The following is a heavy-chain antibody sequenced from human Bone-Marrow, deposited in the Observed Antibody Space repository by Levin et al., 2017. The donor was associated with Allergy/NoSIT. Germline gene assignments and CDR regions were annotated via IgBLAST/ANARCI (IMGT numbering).Heavy chain of an antibody. CDR1: GASIRGSDHY. CDR3: ARAYFYGLGSNLFYFDF. V-gene: IGHV4-39*01. CDR2: LYWSGTT. J-gene: IGHJ4*02. D-gene: IGHD3-10*01. Sequence: SQTLSLTCSVSGASIRGSDHYWGWIRQPPGKGLEWIGVLYWSGTTYLDPSLESRVTISKDSSYRQFSLKLRSVTAADTAVYYCARAYFYGLGSNLFYFDFWGQGIPVTVSS.